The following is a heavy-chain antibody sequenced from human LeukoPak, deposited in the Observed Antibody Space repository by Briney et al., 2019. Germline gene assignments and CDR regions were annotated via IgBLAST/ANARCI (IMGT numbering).Heavy chain of an antibody. CDR3: AKLAKYFYGWETYYFFEH. V-gene: IGHV3-7*01. D-gene: IGHD3-10*01. CDR2: IKQDGTEK. Sequence: GGSLRLSCAASGFTFSSYWMSWVRQAPGKGLEWVANIKQDGTEKYYVDSVKGRFTISRDNAKNSLYLQMNSLRVEDTAVYYCAKLAKYFYGWETYYFFEHWGQGTPVTASS. CDR1: GFTFSSYW. J-gene: IGHJ4*02.